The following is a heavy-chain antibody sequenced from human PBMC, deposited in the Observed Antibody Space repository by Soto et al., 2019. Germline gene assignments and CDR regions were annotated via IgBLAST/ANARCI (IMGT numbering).Heavy chain of an antibody. CDR2: ITAIFGAP. D-gene: IGHD1-7*01. Sequence: SVKVSCKASGDTFSNYGITWVRQAPGQGLEYMGGITAIFGAPIYAPKFQGRVTISADESTSTAYMELNSLRSEDSAVYYCARSEAVRSEAGTTVVGPNNWLDPWGQGTLVTVSS. CDR1: GDTFSNYG. J-gene: IGHJ5*02. V-gene: IGHV1-69*13. CDR3: ARSEAVRSEAGTTVVGPNNWLDP.